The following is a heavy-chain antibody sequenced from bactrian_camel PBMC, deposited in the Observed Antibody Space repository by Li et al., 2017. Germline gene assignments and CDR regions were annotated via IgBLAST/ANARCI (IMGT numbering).Heavy chain of an antibody. CDR1: GYTDLSYC. J-gene: IGHJ4*01. V-gene: IGHV3S40*01. Sequence: VQLVESGGGSVQAGGSLTLSCKLSGYTDLSYCMAWFRQGSGESREGVAAIYTQSGGKYYGDSIQGRFTISPVNPENTISLQMNSLRPEDSGMYYCVLDHDVRSDCLLGRYAYDYWGQGTQVTVS. D-gene: IGHD1*01. CDR2: IYTQSGGK. CDR3: VLDHDVRSDCLLGRYAYDY.